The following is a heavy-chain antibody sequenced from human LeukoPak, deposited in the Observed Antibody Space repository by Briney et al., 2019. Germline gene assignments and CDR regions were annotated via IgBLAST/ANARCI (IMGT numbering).Heavy chain of an antibody. CDR3: VRGGPSGSVDY. CDR2: ISNSGGST. CDR1: GFTFSSYA. J-gene: IGHJ4*02. Sequence: PGESLRLSCAASGFTFSSYAMNWVRQAPGKGLEWVSGISNSGGSTYYADSVKGRFTISRDNSKNTLYLQMNSLRAEDTAVYYCVRGGPSGSVDYWGQGTLVTVSS. D-gene: IGHD3-10*01. V-gene: IGHV3-23*01.